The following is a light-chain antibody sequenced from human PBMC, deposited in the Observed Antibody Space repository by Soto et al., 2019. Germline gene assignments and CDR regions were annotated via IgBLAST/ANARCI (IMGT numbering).Light chain of an antibody. CDR2: DVS. Sequence: QSVLTQPASVSGSPGQSITIPCTGTSSDVGDYHYVSWYQQHPGKAPKLMIYDVSYRPSGVSNCFAGSKSGDTASLTISGLQAEDEADYYCSSYTTSSTVLFGGGTKLTVL. CDR3: SSYTTSSTVL. J-gene: IGLJ2*01. CDR1: SSDVGDYHY. V-gene: IGLV2-14*03.